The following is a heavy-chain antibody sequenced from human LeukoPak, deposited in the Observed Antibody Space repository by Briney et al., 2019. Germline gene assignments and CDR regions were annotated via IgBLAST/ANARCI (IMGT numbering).Heavy chain of an antibody. J-gene: IGHJ3*02. Sequence: GGFLRLSCAASGFTFSSYSMNWVRQAPGKGLEWISYFSTSSGTISYADSVKGRFTISRDNAENSLYLQMNSLRAEDTAVYYCARDGMYAFDIWGQGTMVTVSS. CDR1: GFTFSSYS. D-gene: IGHD1-14*01. CDR3: ARDGMYAFDI. V-gene: IGHV3-48*01. CDR2: FSTSSGTI.